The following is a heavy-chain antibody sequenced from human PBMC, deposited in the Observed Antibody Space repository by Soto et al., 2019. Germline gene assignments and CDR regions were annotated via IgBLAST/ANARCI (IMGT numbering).Heavy chain of an antibody. CDR1: GITFRSHA. Sequence: EVQLLESGGGLVQPGGSLRLSCAVSGITFRSHALSWVRQAPGKGLEWVSGISGSGADTHYADSVKGRFTISRDNSKNPLSLQMRSLRADDTAVYYCAKEYGGGTRMITSDFGDWGRGTLVTVSS. CDR3: AKEYGGGTRMITSDFGD. V-gene: IGHV3-23*01. D-gene: IGHD3-16*01. CDR2: ISGSGADT. J-gene: IGHJ4*02.